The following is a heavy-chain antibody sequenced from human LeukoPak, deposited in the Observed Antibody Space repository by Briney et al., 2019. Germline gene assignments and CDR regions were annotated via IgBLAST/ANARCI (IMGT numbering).Heavy chain of an antibody. J-gene: IGHJ3*02. CDR1: GFTFSSYS. D-gene: IGHD2-21*01. V-gene: IGHV3-21*01. CDR3: ARGIVQPDAFDI. Sequence: GGSLRLSCAASGFTFSSYSMTWVRQAPGKGLEWVSSISSSSSYIYYADSVKGRFTISRDNAKNSLYLQMNSLRAEDTAVYYCARGIVQPDAFDIWGQGTMVTVSS. CDR2: ISSSSSYI.